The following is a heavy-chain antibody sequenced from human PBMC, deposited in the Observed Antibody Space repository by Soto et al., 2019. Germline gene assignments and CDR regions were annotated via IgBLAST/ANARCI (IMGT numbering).Heavy chain of an antibody. V-gene: IGHV3-30-3*01. CDR2: ISYDGSNK. CDR3: ASWRDAYSSSWQRVDY. J-gene: IGHJ4*02. D-gene: IGHD6-13*01. CDR1: GFTFSSYA. Sequence: GGSLRLSCAASGFTFSSYAMHWVRQAPGKGLEWVAVISYDGSNKYYADSVKGRFTISRDNSKNTLYLQMNSLRAEDTAVYYCASWRDAYSSSWQRVDYWGQGTLVTVSS.